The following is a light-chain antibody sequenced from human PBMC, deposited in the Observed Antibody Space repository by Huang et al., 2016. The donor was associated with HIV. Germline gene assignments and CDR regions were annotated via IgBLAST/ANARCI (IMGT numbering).Light chain of an antibody. Sequence: DTVMTQTPATLSVSPGARATLSCRASQGVGSKLAWFQQKPGQAPRLLIHGASTRATGIPARFSGSGSGTECTLTISSLQSEDFAVYYCQQYNNWPYTFGQGTKLEIK. CDR3: QQYNNWPYT. CDR2: GAS. CDR1: QGVGSK. J-gene: IGKJ2*01. V-gene: IGKV3-15*01.